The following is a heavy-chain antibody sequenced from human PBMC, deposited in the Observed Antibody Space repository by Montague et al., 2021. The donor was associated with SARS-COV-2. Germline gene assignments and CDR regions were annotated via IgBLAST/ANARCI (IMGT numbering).Heavy chain of an antibody. CDR1: GDSVSSNIAT. V-gene: IGHV6-1*01. CDR3: ARAYCGGDCYFYWYFDL. CDR2: TYYRSKWYN. D-gene: IGHD2-21*02. Sequence: CAISGDSVSSNIATWNWIRQSPSRGLGWLGRTYYRSKWYNDYAVSVKSRVIINPDTSNNRISLQLNSVTPEDTAVYYCARAYCGGDCYFYWYFDLWGRGTQVTVSS. J-gene: IGHJ2*01.